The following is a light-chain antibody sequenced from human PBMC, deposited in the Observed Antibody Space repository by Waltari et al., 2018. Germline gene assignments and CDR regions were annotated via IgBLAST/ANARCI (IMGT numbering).Light chain of an antibody. CDR3: NSRDNSGVL. Sequence: SSKLTQDPAVSVALGQTVRITCQGYSLRMYYASWYQQKPGQAPVLVMFGKNSRPSGIPDRFSGSSSGNTASLTITGAQAEDEADYHCNSRDNSGVLFGGGTKLTVL. V-gene: IGLV3-19*01. J-gene: IGLJ2*01. CDR1: SLRMYY. CDR2: GKN.